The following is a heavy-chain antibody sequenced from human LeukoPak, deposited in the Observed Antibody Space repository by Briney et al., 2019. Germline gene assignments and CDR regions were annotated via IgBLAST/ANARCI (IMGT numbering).Heavy chain of an antibody. CDR2: INHGGDT. V-gene: IGHV4-34*01. CDR1: GASFSGFY. J-gene: IGHJ2*01. Sequence: PSETLSLTCAVSGASFSGFYWSWIRQSPGKGLEWIGEINHGGDTNYNSSLKSRVTISLDTSKYQFSLKLSSVTAADTSIYYCARASWGWYFDLWGRGTLVTVSS. D-gene: IGHD7-27*01. CDR3: ARASWGWYFDL.